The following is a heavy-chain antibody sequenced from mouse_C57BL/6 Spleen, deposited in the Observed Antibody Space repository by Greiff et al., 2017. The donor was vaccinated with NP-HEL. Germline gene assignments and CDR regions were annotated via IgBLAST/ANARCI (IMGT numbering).Heavy chain of an antibody. Sequence: VQLKESGGGLVKPGGSLKLSCAASGFTFSDYGMHWVRQAPEKGLEWVAYISSGSSTIYYADTVKGRFTISRDNAKNTLFLQMTSLRSEDTAMYYCARYYGSSYYYAMDYWGQGTSVTVSS. D-gene: IGHD1-1*01. CDR2: ISSGSSTI. J-gene: IGHJ4*01. CDR1: GFTFSDYG. CDR3: ARYYGSSYYYAMDY. V-gene: IGHV5-17*01.